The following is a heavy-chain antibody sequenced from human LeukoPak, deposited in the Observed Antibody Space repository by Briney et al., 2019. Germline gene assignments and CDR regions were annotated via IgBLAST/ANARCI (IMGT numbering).Heavy chain of an antibody. D-gene: IGHD3-3*01. J-gene: IGHJ6*02. V-gene: IGHV3-30*18. CDR3: AKDSLRFLEWLSSGPYGMDV. CDR1: GFTFSSYG. CDR2: ISYDGSNK. Sequence: GGSLRLSCAASGFTFSSYGMHWVRQAPGKGLEWVAVISYDGSNKYYADSVKGRFTISRDNSKNTLYLQMNSLRAEDTAVYYCAKDSLRFLEWLSSGPYGMDVWDQGTTVTVSS.